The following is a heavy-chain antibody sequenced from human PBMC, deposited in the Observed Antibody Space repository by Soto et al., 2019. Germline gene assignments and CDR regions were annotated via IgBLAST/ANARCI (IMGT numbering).Heavy chain of an antibody. D-gene: IGHD2-2*02. Sequence: EVQLLESGGGLVQPGGSLRLSCAASGFTFSSYAMSWVRQAPGKGLEWASAISGSGGSTYYADSVKGRFTISRDNSKNTLYLQMNSLRAEDTAVYYCAKDYDVVVPAAISAFDIWGQGTMVTVSS. CDR1: GFTFSSYA. J-gene: IGHJ3*02. CDR2: ISGSGGST. CDR3: AKDYDVVVPAAISAFDI. V-gene: IGHV3-23*01.